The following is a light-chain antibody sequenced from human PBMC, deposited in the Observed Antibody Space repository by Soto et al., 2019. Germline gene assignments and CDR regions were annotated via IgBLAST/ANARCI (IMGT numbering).Light chain of an antibody. CDR2: EVS. Sequence: QSALTQPASVSGSPGQSITISCTGTSSDVGGYNSVSWYQQHPGKAPKVMIYEVSNRPSGVSNRFSGSKSGNTASLTISGLQADDEADYYCTSFTSSTTWVFGGGTKVTVL. V-gene: IGLV2-14*01. CDR1: SSDVGGYNS. J-gene: IGLJ3*02. CDR3: TSFTSSTTWV.